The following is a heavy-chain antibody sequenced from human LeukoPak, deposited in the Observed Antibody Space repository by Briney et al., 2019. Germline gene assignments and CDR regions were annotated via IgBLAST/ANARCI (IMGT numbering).Heavy chain of an antibody. CDR1: GGTFSSYA. CDR2: IIPILGIA. Sequence: GSSVKVSCKASGGTFSSYAISWVRQAPGQGLVWMGRIIPILGIANYAQKFQGRVTITADKSTSTAYMELSSLRSEDTAVYYCARGALTVGGGAFDIWGQGTMVTVSS. D-gene: IGHD1-26*01. J-gene: IGHJ3*02. V-gene: IGHV1-69*04. CDR3: ARGALTVGGGAFDI.